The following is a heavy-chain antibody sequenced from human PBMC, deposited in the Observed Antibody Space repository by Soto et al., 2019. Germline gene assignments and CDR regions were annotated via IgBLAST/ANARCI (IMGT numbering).Heavy chain of an antibody. CDR3: AKDFLGWLLPLPFDY. CDR2: ISGSGGST. CDR1: GFTFSSYA. Sequence: EVQLLESGGGLAQPGGSLRLSCAASGFTFSSYAMSWVRQAPGKGLEWVSAISGSGGSTYYADSVKGRFTISRDNSKNTLYLQMNSLRAEDTAVYYCAKDFLGWLLPLPFDYWGQGTLVTVSS. D-gene: IGHD3-3*01. V-gene: IGHV3-23*01. J-gene: IGHJ4*02.